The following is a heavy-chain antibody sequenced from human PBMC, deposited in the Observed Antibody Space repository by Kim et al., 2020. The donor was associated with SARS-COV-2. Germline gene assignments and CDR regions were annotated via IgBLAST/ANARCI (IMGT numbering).Heavy chain of an antibody. CDR1: GGSFSGYY. J-gene: IGHJ6*02. CDR3: ASQFLAVAGTPWDDYYYYGMDV. D-gene: IGHD6-19*01. V-gene: IGHV4-34*01. Sequence: SETLSLTCAVYGGSFSGYYWSWIRQPPGKGLEWIGEINHSGSTNYNPSLKSRVTISVDTSKNQFSLKLSSVTAADTAVYYCASQFLAVAGTPWDDYYYYGMDVWGQGTTVTVSS. CDR2: INHSGST.